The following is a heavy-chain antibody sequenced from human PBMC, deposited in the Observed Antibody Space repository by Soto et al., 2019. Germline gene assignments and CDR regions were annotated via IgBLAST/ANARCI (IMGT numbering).Heavy chain of an antibody. CDR3: AREAYYDSSGYSNNWFNP. Sequence: SETLSLTCTVSGGSVSSGSYYWSWIRQPPGKGLEWIGYIYYSGSTNYNPSLKSRVTISVDTSKNQFSLKLSSVTAADTAVYYCAREAYYDSSGYSNNWFNPWGQGTLVTVSS. CDR2: IYYSGST. D-gene: IGHD3-22*01. J-gene: IGHJ5*02. V-gene: IGHV4-61*01. CDR1: GGSVSSGSYY.